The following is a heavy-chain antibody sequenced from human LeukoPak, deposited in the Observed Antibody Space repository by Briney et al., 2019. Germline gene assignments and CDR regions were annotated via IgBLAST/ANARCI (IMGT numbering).Heavy chain of an antibody. Sequence: GSLRLSCAASGFTFDDYARHWVRQAPGKGLEWVSRISGDGGSTYYADSVKGRFTISRDNSKNYLYLQMNSLRTEDTALYYCAKEESRVLYYYYGMDVWGEGTTVTVSS. D-gene: IGHD2/OR15-2a*01. CDR3: AKEESRVLYYYYGMDV. CDR1: GFTFDDYA. CDR2: ISGDGGST. J-gene: IGHJ6*04. V-gene: IGHV3-43*02.